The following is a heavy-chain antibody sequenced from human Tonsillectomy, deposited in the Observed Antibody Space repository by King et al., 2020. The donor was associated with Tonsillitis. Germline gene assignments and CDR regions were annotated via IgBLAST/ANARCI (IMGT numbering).Heavy chain of an antibody. V-gene: IGHV3-30*02. CDR1: GFTFRNYA. Sequence: VQLVESGGGVVQTGGSLRLSCAASGFTFRNYAMHWVRQAPGKGREWVAYIWYDGSNKYYADSAKGRFTISRDNSKNTVFLQMSSLRVEDTALYYCARGSGKKGFAFDIWGQGTMVSVSS. D-gene: IGHD3-10*01. J-gene: IGHJ3*02. CDR2: IWYDGSNK. CDR3: ARGSGKKGFAFDI.